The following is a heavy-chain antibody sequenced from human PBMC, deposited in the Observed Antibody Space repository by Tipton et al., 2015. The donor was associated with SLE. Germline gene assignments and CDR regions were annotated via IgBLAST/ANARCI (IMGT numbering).Heavy chain of an antibody. Sequence: TLSLTCTVSGGSINSYYWGWIRQPPGKGLEWIGSAHYSGITYYNPSLKSRVIISPDTSRNHFSLKLTSVTAADTAVFYCARRGYKTWYFDLWGRGALVTVSS. CDR1: GGSINSYY. D-gene: IGHD5-24*01. CDR3: ARRGYKTWYFDL. V-gene: IGHV4-39*07. J-gene: IGHJ2*01. CDR2: AHYSGIT.